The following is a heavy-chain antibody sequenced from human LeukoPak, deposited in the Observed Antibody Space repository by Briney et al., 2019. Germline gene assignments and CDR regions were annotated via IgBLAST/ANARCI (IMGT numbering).Heavy chain of an antibody. CDR2: IRSRANSYVT. J-gene: IGHJ6*02. CDR1: GFPFSCSA. V-gene: IGHV3-73*01. Sequence: GGSLKLSFSAPGFPFSCSAIDLGRQASGKGLGWVLRIRSRANSYVTAYAAAVTGRFIMSKDDSRHTDYLQMNSLTTEDTALYYCTRHSDTYCSRANGYVDIFYGLDVWGQGTRVTVSS. CDR3: TRHSDTYCSRANGYVDIFYGLDV. D-gene: IGHD2-2*01.